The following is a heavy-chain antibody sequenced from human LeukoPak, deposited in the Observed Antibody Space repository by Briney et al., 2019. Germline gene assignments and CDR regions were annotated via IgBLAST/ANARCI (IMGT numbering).Heavy chain of an antibody. CDR3: AREGYYGSGSPPSLYFDY. V-gene: IGHV3-30-3*01. D-gene: IGHD3-10*01. CDR2: TSSDLNVK. CDR1: GFTFRNYV. Sequence: GGSLRLSCAASGFTFRNYVIHWVRQAPGKGLEWVAVTSSDLNVKLYADSVKGRFTISRDNSRSTLYLQMNSLRPEDTAIYYCAREGYYGSGSPPSLYFDYWGQGTLVTVFS. J-gene: IGHJ4*02.